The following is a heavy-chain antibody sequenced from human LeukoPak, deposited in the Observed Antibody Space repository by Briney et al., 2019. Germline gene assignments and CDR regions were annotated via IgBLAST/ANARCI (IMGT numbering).Heavy chain of an antibody. CDR2: MNPHSGNT. V-gene: IGHV1-8*01. Sequence: GASLKVSCKAFEYTFTSYDISCGRQATGQRLKCRGWMNPHSGNTGYAQKFQSRLTMTRNTSISTAYMDLSSLTSKDTAVYYCARGRHPGPTWISEYWGQGTLVTVSS. CDR3: ARGRHPGPTWISEY. D-gene: IGHD5-12*01. CDR1: EYTFTSYD. J-gene: IGHJ4*02.